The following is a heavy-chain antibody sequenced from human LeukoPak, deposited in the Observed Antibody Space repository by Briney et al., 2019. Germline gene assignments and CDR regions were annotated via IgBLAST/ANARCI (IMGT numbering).Heavy chain of an antibody. J-gene: IGHJ4*02. V-gene: IGHV3-53*05. Sequence: GGSLRLSCAASGFTFDDYAMHWVRQAPGKGLEWVSVICSGGSTYYADSVKGRFTISRDNSKNTLYLQMNSLRAEDTAVYFCAKDFEDWGQGTLVTVSS. CDR1: GFTFDDYA. CDR2: ICSGGST. CDR3: AKDFED.